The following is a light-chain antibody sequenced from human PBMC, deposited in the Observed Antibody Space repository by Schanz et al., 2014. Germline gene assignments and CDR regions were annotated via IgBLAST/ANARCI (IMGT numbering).Light chain of an antibody. V-gene: IGLV2-8*01. CDR3: SSFTGTTSLGV. CDR1: TSDVGAYNY. CDR2: EVS. J-gene: IGLJ1*01. Sequence: QSALTQPPSASGSLGQSVTISCTGTTSDVGAYNYVSWYQQHPGKAPKLMIYEVSKRPSGVPDRFSGSKSGNTASLTVSGLQAEDEADYYCSSFTGTTSLGVFGTGTKLTVL.